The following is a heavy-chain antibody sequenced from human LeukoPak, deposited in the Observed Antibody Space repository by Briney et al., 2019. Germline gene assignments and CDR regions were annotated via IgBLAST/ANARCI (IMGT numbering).Heavy chain of an antibody. V-gene: IGHV4-59*01. J-gene: IGHJ4*02. Sequence: PSETLSLTCTVSGGSISSYYWNWIRQPPGKGLEWIGYIYYSGSTNYNPSLESRVTISVDTSKNQFSLKLSSVTAADTAVYYCARASKVGYSSGWYVIIDYWGQGTLVTVSS. D-gene: IGHD6-19*01. CDR1: GGSISSYY. CDR2: IYYSGST. CDR3: ARASKVGYSSGWYVIIDY.